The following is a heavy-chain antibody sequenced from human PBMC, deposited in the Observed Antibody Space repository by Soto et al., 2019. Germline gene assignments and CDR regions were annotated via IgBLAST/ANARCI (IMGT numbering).Heavy chain of an antibody. CDR2: ISAYNGNT. J-gene: IGHJ6*03. CDR3: ARGVKEGYYYYYMDV. Sequence: GASVKVSCKASGYTFTSYGISWVRQAPGQGLEWMGWISAYNGNTNYAQTLQGRVTMTTDTSTSTAYMELRSLRSDDTAVYYCARGVKEGYYYYYMDVWGKGTTVTVSS. V-gene: IGHV1-18*01. CDR1: GYTFTSYG.